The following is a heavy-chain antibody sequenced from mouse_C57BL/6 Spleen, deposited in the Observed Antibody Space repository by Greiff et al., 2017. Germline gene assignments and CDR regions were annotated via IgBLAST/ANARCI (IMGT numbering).Heavy chain of an antibody. Sequence: EVQRVESGGGLVKPGGSLKLSCAASGFTFSDYGMHWVRQAPEKGLEWVAYISSGSGTTYYADTVKGRFTISRDNAKNTLFLQMTGLRSEDTAMYYCARLSLYWGQGTTLTVSS. CDR1: GFTFSDYG. J-gene: IGHJ2*01. V-gene: IGHV5-17*01. CDR2: ISSGSGTT. CDR3: ARLSLY.